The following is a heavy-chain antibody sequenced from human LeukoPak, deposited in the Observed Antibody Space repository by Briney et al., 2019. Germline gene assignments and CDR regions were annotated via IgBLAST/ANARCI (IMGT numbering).Heavy chain of an antibody. CDR3: ARMDYASGSANNWFDP. D-gene: IGHD3-10*01. Sequence: ASVKVSCKASGYTFTSYGISWVRQAPGQGLEWMGWISAYNGNTHYAQKLQGRVTMTTDTSTSTVYMELRSLRSDDTAVYYCARMDYASGSANNWFDPWGQGTLVTVSS. CDR2: ISAYNGNT. V-gene: IGHV1-18*01. J-gene: IGHJ5*02. CDR1: GYTFTSYG.